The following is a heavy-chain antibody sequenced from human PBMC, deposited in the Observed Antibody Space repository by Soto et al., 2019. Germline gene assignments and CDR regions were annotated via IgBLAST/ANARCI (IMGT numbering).Heavy chain of an antibody. J-gene: IGHJ6*03. D-gene: IGHD4-17*01. V-gene: IGHV3-9*01. CDR2: ISWNSGSI. Sequence: EVQLVESGGGLVQPGRSLRLSCAASGFTFDDYAMHWVRQAPGKGLEWVSGISWNSGSIGYADSVKGRFTISRDNAKNSLYLQMNSLRDEDTALYYCAKEYYGEYDRSMDVWGKGTTVTVSS. CDR3: AKEYYGEYDRSMDV. CDR1: GFTFDDYA.